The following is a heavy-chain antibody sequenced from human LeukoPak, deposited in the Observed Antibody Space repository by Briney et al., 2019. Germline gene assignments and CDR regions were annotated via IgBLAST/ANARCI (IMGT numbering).Heavy chain of an antibody. Sequence: SETRSLTCAVYGGSFSGYYWSWIRQPPGKGLEWIGEINHSGSTNYNPSLKSRVTISVDTSKNQFSLKLSSVTAADTAVYYCARRPSVLRYFDWLRYYMDVWGKGTTVTVSS. CDR3: ARRPSVLRYFDWLRYYMDV. CDR1: GGSFSGYY. J-gene: IGHJ6*03. CDR2: INHSGST. D-gene: IGHD3-9*01. V-gene: IGHV4-34*01.